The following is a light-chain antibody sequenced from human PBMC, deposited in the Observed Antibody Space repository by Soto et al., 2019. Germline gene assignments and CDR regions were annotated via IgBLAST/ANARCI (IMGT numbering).Light chain of an antibody. V-gene: IGKV3-15*01. Sequence: EIVVTQSPATLSVSPGERVTLSCRASQSVSSSLALYQQRPGQAPRLLIYDTSTRAAGIAARFSGSGSGKEVPLDISSPQAEDSSVYYCQQYGQWPPGAFGQRTTVEIK. CDR1: QSVSSS. CDR3: QQYGQWPPGA. J-gene: IGKJ1*01. CDR2: DTS.